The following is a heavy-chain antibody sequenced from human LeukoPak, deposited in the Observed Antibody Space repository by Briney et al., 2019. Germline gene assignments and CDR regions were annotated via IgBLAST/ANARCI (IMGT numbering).Heavy chain of an antibody. J-gene: IGHJ4*02. CDR2: IYYSGST. D-gene: IGHD4-17*01. CDR1: GGSISSGY. CDR3: ARGFAYGDTGSFDY. Sequence: PSETLSLTCTVSGGSISSGYWSWIWQRQRPGQDWVGFIYYSGSTTYNPSLKSRVTISVDTSKNQFSLKLSSMTAADTAVYYCARGFAYGDTGSFDYWGQGTLVTVSS. V-gene: IGHV4-59*01.